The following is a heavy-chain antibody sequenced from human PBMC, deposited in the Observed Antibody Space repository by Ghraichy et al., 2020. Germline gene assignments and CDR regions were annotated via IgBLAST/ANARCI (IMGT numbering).Heavy chain of an antibody. D-gene: IGHD3-3*01. CDR3: ARDLRFLEWPAGGMDV. J-gene: IGHJ6*02. V-gene: IGHV3-21*01. CDR2: ISSSSSYI. Sequence: GGSLRISCAASGFTFSSYSMNWVRQAPGKGLEWVSSISSSSSYIYYADSVKGRFTISRDNAKNSLYLQMNSLRAEDTAVYYCARDLRFLEWPAGGMDVWGQGTTVTVSS. CDR1: GFTFSSYS.